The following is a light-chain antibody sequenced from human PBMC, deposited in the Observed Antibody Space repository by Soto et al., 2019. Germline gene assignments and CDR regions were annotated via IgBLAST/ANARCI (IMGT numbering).Light chain of an antibody. Sequence: QSALTQPASVSGSPGQSITISCTGTSSDVGGYNYVSWYQQHPGKAPKLMIYEVSNRPSGVSNRFSGSKSGNTASLSISGLHAEDEAGYYCSSYTSSSTLLVVFGGGTKVTVL. J-gene: IGLJ2*01. CDR1: SSDVGGYNY. CDR2: EVS. CDR3: SSYTSSSTLLVV. V-gene: IGLV2-14*01.